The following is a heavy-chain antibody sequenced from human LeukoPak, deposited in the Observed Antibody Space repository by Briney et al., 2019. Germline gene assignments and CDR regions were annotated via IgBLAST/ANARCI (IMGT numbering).Heavy chain of an antibody. J-gene: IGHJ4*02. CDR1: GGSFSGYF. CDR3: ARRRYSSGWYYTPYDY. D-gene: IGHD6-19*01. CDR2: INHSGST. Sequence: PSETLSLTCAVYGGSFSGYFWSWIRQPPGKGLEWIGEINHSGSTNYNPSLKSRVTISVDTSKNQFSLKLSSVTAADTAVYYCARRRYSSGWYYTPYDYWGQGTLVTVSS. V-gene: IGHV4-34*01.